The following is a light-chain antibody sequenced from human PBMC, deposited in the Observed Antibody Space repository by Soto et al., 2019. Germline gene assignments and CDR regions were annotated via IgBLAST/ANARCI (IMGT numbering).Light chain of an antibody. CDR3: QQYGSSPT. CDR2: GAS. J-gene: IGKJ5*01. CDR1: QSVSNNY. Sequence: EIVLTQSPGPLALFPGERAPLSCRASQSVSNNYLAWYQQRPGQTPRRLIYGASSRASGIPDRFSGSGSGTDFTLTISRLEPEDFAVYYCQQYGSSPTFGEGTRLEIK. V-gene: IGKV3-20*01.